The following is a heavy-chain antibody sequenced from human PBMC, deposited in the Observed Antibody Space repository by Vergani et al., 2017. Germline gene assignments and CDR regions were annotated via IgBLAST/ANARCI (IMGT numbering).Heavy chain of an antibody. CDR2: ISSSSSYI. J-gene: IGHJ5*02. Sequence: EVQLLESGGGLVQPGGSLRLSCAASGFTFSSYAMSWVRQAPGKGLEWVSSISSSSSYIYYADSVKGRFTISRDNAKNSLYLQMNSLRAEDTAVYYCARGEGWFDPWGQGTLVTVSS. V-gene: IGHV3-21*01. CDR3: ARGEGWFDP. D-gene: IGHD3-16*01. CDR1: GFTFSSYA.